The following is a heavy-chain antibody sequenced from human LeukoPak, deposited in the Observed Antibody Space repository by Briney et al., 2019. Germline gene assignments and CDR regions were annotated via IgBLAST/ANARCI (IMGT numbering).Heavy chain of an antibody. D-gene: IGHD2-8*01. CDR2: VFRLQTVRT. J-gene: IGHJ5*01. CDR3: ARVLHAPYLIDS. V-gene: IGHV4-38-2*02. CDR1: DSSITSTYY. Sequence: SETLSLTCTVSDSSITSTYYWAWFRQPPGKGLEWIATVFRLQTVRTFNNPSLEPRVTMSPDPSQNQFSLNLTSVTAADTALYFCARVLHAPYLIDSWGQGTLVTVSS.